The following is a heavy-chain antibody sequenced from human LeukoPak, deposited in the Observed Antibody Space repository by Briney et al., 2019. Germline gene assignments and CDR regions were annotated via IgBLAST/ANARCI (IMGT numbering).Heavy chain of an antibody. CDR2: IYYSGST. J-gene: IGHJ4*02. Sequence: NPSETLSLTCTVSGGSISSYYWSWIRQPPGKGLEWIGYIYYSGSTNYNPSLKGRVTISVDTSKNQFSLKLSSVTAADTAVYYCARHPRGYYYYFDYWGQGTLVTVSS. D-gene: IGHD3-22*01. CDR1: GGSISSYY. V-gene: IGHV4-59*08. CDR3: ARHPRGYYYYFDY.